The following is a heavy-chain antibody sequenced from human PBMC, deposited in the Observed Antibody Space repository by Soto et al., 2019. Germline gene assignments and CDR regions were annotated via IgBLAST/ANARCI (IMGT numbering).Heavy chain of an antibody. CDR2: IYSGGNT. Sequence: EVQLVESGGGLIQPGGSLRLSCAASGFTVSSNHMHWVRQAPGKGLEWVSVIYSGGNTYYADSVKGRFTVSRDESNNSVYLQMDTLRTDDTAVYYCARDRTAKRYFDSWGQGTLVTVSS. CDR3: ARDRTAKRYFDS. J-gene: IGHJ4*02. CDR1: GFTVSSNH. D-gene: IGHD2-21*02. V-gene: IGHV3-53*01.